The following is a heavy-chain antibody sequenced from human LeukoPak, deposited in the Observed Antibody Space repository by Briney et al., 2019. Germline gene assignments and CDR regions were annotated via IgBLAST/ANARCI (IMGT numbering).Heavy chain of an antibody. CDR1: GFTFSSYS. D-gene: IGHD3-10*01. CDR3: ARVRGSGSYLGYFDY. J-gene: IGHJ4*02. Sequence: GGSLRLSCAASGFTFSSYSMNWVRQAPGKGLEWVSSISSSSSYIYYADSVKGRFTISRDNAKNSLYPQMNSLRAEDTAVYYCARVRGSGSYLGYFDYWGQGTLVTVSS. CDR2: ISSSSSYI. V-gene: IGHV3-21*01.